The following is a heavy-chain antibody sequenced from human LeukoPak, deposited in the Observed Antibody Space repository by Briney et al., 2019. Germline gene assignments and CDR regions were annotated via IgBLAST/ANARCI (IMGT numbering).Heavy chain of an antibody. CDR2: IYYSGST. CDR1: GGSFSSNGYF. Sequence: PSETLSLTCTVSGGSFSSNGYFWNWIRQPPGKGLEWIGYIYYSGSTNYNPSLKSRVTISVDTSKNQFSLKLSSVTAADTAVYYCARARCSGGSCYPRFLGGGYYYYGMDVWGQGTTVTVSS. J-gene: IGHJ6*02. CDR3: ARARCSGGSCYPRFLGGGYYYYGMDV. D-gene: IGHD2-15*01. V-gene: IGHV4-61*08.